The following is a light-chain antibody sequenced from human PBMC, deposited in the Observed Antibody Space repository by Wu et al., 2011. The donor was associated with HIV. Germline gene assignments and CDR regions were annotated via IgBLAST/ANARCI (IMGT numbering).Light chain of an antibody. CDR1: QSISNN. CDR3: QQYSNWPPLVI. Sequence: ATLSCRASQSISNNLAWYQQKLGQAPRLLIYGASTRATGFPARFGGSGSGTEFTLTITSMQSEDFAVYYCQQYSNWPPLVIFGPGTKVDIK. J-gene: IGKJ3*01. V-gene: IGKV3-15*01. CDR2: GAS.